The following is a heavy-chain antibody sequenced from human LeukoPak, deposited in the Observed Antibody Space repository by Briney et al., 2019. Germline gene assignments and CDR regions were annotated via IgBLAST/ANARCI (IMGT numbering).Heavy chain of an antibody. J-gene: IGHJ4*02. D-gene: IGHD3-10*01. CDR1: GFTFSSYS. V-gene: IGHV3-30*02. Sequence: GGSLRLSCAASGFTFSSYSMNWVRQAPGKGLEWVAFIRYDGTDKLYAESVKGRFTISRDNSKNTLYLQMNSLRAEDTAVYYCSKAYGSGNYNDYWGQGILVTVSS. CDR2: IRYDGTDK. CDR3: SKAYGSGNYNDY.